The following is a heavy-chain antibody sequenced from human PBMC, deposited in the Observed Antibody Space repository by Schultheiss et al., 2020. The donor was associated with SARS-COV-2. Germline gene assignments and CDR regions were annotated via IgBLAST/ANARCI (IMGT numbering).Heavy chain of an antibody. CDR1: GGSISSGGYS. V-gene: IGHV4-30-2*01. D-gene: IGHD4-17*01. Sequence: SEKRALTCAVSGGSISSGGYSWSWIRQPPGKGLEWIVYIYHSGSTYYNPSLKSRVTISVDRSKNQFSLKLSSVTAADTAVYYCASTGDYGRYFDLWGRGTLVTVSS. CDR2: IYHSGST. J-gene: IGHJ2*01. CDR3: ASTGDYGRYFDL.